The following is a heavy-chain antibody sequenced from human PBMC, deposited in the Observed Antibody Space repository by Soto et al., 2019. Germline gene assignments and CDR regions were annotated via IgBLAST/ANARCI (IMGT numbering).Heavy chain of an antibody. V-gene: IGHV4-34*01. Sequence: QVQLQQWGAGLLKPSETLSLTCAVYGGSFSGYYWSWIRQPPGKGLEWIGEINHSGSTNYNPSLKSRVTISVDTSKNQFSLTLSSVTAADTAVYYCARRYFYGSGSYSSAFDIWGQGTMVTVSS. J-gene: IGHJ3*02. D-gene: IGHD3-10*01. CDR3: ARRYFYGSGSYSSAFDI. CDR2: INHSGST. CDR1: GGSFSGYY.